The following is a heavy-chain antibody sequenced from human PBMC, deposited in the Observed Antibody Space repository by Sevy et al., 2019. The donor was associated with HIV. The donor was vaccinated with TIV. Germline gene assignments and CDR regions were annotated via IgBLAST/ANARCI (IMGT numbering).Heavy chain of an antibody. D-gene: IGHD3-10*01. Sequence: GGSLRLSCVASGFTFSRYWMHGVRQAPWKGLVWVSRISSDGSNTTYADSVKGRFTISRDNAKNTVYLQMNSLRAEDTAVYYCAVISGEFDYWGQGTLVTVSS. J-gene: IGHJ4*02. CDR3: AVISGEFDY. V-gene: IGHV3-74*01. CDR1: GFTFSRYW. CDR2: ISSDGSNT.